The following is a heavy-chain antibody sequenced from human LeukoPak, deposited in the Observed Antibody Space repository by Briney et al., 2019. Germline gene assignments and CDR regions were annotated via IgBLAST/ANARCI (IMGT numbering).Heavy chain of an antibody. V-gene: IGHV3-23*01. Sequence: GGSLRLSCVASGFTFSTFAMIWVRQPPGKGLEWVSSIFPSGGEIHYADSVRGRFTISKDNSKSTLSLQMNSLRVEDTAIYYCATYRQVLLPFESWGQGTLVTVSS. J-gene: IGHJ4*02. D-gene: IGHD2-8*02. CDR2: IFPSGGEI. CDR1: GFTFSTFA. CDR3: ATYRQVLLPFES.